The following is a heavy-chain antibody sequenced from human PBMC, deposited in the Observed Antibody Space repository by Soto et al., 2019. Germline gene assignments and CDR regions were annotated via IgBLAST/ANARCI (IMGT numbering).Heavy chain of an antibody. CDR1: GFTFSSYW. V-gene: IGHV3-74*03. J-gene: IGHJ4*02. D-gene: IGHD3-10*01. Sequence: EVKLAESGGVLVQPGGSLRLSCAATGFTFSSYWMHWVRHAPGKGLVWVSHMNLDGTVTKYADSVKGRFTVFRDNAKNTLYLQMNLVRAEDSAMYYCARGYLTISRVTMYYWGQGTLVTVSS. CDR3: ARGYLTISRVTMYY. CDR2: MNLDGTVT.